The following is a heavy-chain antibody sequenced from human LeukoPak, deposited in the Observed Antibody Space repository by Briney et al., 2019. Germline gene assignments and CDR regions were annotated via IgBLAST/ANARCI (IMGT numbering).Heavy chain of an antibody. CDR1: GFTFSSYA. J-gene: IGHJ4*02. Sequence: GGSLRLSCSASGFTFSSYAMHWVRQAPGERLEWVSYISSSGSIIYYADSVRGRFTNSRDNTRNSLYLQMNNLRAEDTAIYYCAKDPNTVTAVSDDHWGQGTRVTVSS. CDR2: ISSSGSII. V-gene: IGHV3-48*01. CDR3: AKDPNTVTAVSDDH. D-gene: IGHD4-17*01.